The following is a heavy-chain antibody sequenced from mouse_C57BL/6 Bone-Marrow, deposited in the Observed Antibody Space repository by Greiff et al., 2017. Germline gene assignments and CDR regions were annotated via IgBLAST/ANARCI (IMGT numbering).Heavy chain of an antibody. V-gene: IGHV1-72*01. J-gene: IGHJ3*01. CDR3: ARSGYDYDSAWFAY. CDR2: IDPNSGGT. Sequence: QVQLQQPGAELVKPGASVKLSCKASGYTFTSYWMHWVKQRPGRGLGWIGRIDPNSGGTKYNEKFKSKATLTVDKPSSTAYMQLSSLTSEDSAVYYCARSGYDYDSAWFAYWGQGTLVTVSA. CDR1: GYTFTSYW. D-gene: IGHD2-4*01.